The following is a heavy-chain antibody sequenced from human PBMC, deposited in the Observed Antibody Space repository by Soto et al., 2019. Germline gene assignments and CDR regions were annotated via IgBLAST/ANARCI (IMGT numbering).Heavy chain of an antibody. J-gene: IGHJ5*02. D-gene: IGHD3-3*01. Sequence: SETLSLTCTVSGGSISSYYWSWIRQPPGKGLEWIGYIYYSGSTNYNPSLKSRVTISVDTSKNQFSLKLSSVTAADTAVYYCARWWSGSRQGFDPWGQGTLVTVSS. CDR3: ARWWSGSRQGFDP. CDR2: IYYSGST. CDR1: GGSISSYY. V-gene: IGHV4-59*12.